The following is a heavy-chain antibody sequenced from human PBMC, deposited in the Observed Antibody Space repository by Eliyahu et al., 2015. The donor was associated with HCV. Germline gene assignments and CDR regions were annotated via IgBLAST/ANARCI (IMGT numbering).Heavy chain of an antibody. D-gene: IGHD3-22*01. CDR2: ISGSGGST. V-gene: IGHV3-23*01. Sequence: EVQLLESGGGLVQPGGSLRLSCAASGFTFSSYAMSWVRQAPGKGLEWVSAISGSGGSTYYADSVKGRFTISRDNSKNTLYLQMNSLRAEDTAVYYCAKDLGDGDSSGYYHNWFDPWGQGTLVTVSS. CDR1: GFTFSSYA. J-gene: IGHJ5*02. CDR3: AKDLGDGDSSGYYHNWFDP.